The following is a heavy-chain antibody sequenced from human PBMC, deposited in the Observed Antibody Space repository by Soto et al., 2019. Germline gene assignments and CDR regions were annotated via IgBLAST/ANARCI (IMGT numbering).Heavy chain of an antibody. CDR2: IYYSGST. D-gene: IGHD3-10*01. V-gene: IGHV4-31*03. CDR1: GGSISSGGYY. Sequence: SETLSLTCTVSGGSISSGGYYWSWIRQHPGKGLEWIGYIYYSGSTYYNPSLKSRVTISVDTSKNQFSLKLSSVTAADTAVYYCARTPAMVRGVISFDYWGQGTLVTVSS. J-gene: IGHJ4*02. CDR3: ARTPAMVRGVISFDY.